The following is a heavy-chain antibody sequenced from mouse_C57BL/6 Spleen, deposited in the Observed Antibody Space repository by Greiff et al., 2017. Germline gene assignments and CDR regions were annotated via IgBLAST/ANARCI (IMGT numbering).Heavy chain of an antibody. CDR3: ARSSYPYDFDY. J-gene: IGHJ2*01. Sequence: QVQLKESGAELAKPGASVKLSCKASGYTFTSYRMHWVKQRPGQGLEWIGYINPSSGYTKYNQKFKDKATLTADKSSSTAYMQLSSLTYEDSAVYYCARSSYPYDFDYWGQGTTLTVSS. V-gene: IGHV1-7*01. CDR1: GYTFTSYR. D-gene: IGHD1-1*01. CDR2: INPSSGYT.